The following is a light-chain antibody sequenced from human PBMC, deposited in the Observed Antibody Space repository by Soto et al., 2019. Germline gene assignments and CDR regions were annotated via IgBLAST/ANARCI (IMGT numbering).Light chain of an antibody. CDR1: QGIRNH. CDR2: GTS. J-gene: IGKJ1*01. V-gene: IGKV1-17*01. Sequence: DIQMTQSPSSLFASVGARVSITCRASQGIRNHLGWYQQRPGKAPKRLIYGTSNLQTGVPSRFSGSGYGTDFTLTISSLQPEDFATYYCLQHETYPRTFGQGTKVEV. CDR3: LQHETYPRT.